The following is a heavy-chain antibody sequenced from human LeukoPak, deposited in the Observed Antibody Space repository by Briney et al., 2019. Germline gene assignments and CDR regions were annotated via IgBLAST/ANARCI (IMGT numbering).Heavy chain of an antibody. CDR3: ARGRYSYGYGYYFDY. J-gene: IGHJ4*02. CDR1: GGSISSYY. CDR2: IYYSGST. V-gene: IGHV4-59*01. D-gene: IGHD5-18*01. Sequence: PSETLSLTCTVSGGSISSYYWSWIRQPPGKGLEWIGYIYYSGSTNYNPSLKSRVTISVDTSKNQFSLKLSSVTAADTAVYYCARGRYSYGYGYYFDYWGQGTLVTVSS.